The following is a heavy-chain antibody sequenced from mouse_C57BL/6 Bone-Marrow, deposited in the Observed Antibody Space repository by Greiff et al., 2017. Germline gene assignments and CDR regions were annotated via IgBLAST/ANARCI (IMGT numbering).Heavy chain of an antibody. J-gene: IGHJ2*01. V-gene: IGHV5-4*01. D-gene: IGHD2-4*01. Sequence: EVKLVESGGGLVKPGGSLKLSCAASGFTFSSYAMSWVRQTPEKRLEWVATISDGGSYTYYPDNVKGRFTISRDNAKNNRYLQMSHLKSEDTAMYYCARDDDYYFDYWGQGTTLTVSS. CDR1: GFTFSSYA. CDR2: ISDGGSYT. CDR3: ARDDDYYFDY.